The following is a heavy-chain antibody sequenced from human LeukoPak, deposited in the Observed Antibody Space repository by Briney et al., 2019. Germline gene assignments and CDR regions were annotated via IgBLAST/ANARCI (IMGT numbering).Heavy chain of an antibody. Sequence: ASVKVSCKASGYTFTSYDINWVRQATGQGLEWMGWINPNSGGTNYAQKFQGRVTMTRDTSISTAYMELSRLRSDDTAVYYCARGPSSGASGATFDYWGQGTLVTVSS. J-gene: IGHJ4*02. D-gene: IGHD2-15*01. CDR3: ARGPSSGASGATFDY. V-gene: IGHV1-2*02. CDR2: INPNSGGT. CDR1: GYTFTSYD.